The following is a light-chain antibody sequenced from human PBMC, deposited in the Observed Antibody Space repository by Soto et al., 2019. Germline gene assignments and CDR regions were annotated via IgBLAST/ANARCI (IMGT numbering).Light chain of an antibody. Sequence: QSVLTQPPSASGTPGQRVTISCSGSSSNIGSSAVNWYQQLPETAPKLLMYSNNQRPSGVPDRFSGSKSGTSASLAISGLQSEDGADYYCAAWDVSLNGPVFGGGTKLTVL. V-gene: IGLV1-44*01. J-gene: IGLJ2*01. CDR2: SNN. CDR1: SSNIGSSA. CDR3: AAWDVSLNGPV.